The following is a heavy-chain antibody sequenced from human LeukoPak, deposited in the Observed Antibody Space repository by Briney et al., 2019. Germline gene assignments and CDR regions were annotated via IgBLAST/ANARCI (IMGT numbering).Heavy chain of an antibody. J-gene: IGHJ4*02. D-gene: IGHD7-27*01. CDR2: MSPNSGDT. V-gene: IGHV1-8*01. CDR3: ARGPPNWGYDY. Sequence: ASVKVSCKASGYTFTSYDFNWVRQATGQRPEWMGWMSPNSGDTGYAQKFQDRVTMTRNTSISTAYMELSSLRSDNTAVYYCARGPPNWGYDYWGPGTLVTVSS. CDR1: GYTFTSYD.